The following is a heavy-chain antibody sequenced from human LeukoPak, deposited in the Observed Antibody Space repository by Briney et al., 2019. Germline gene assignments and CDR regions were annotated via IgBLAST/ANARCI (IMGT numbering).Heavy chain of an antibody. J-gene: IGHJ4*02. D-gene: IGHD6-13*01. CDR3: ARERSGSSWCFDY. CDR1: GFTFSSYA. Sequence: GGSLRLSCAASGFTFSSYAMHWVRQAPGKGLEWVAVISYDGSNKYYADSVKGRFTISRDNSKNTLYLQMNSLRAEDTAVYYCARERSGSSWCFDYWGQGTLVTVSS. CDR2: ISYDGSNK. V-gene: IGHV3-30*04.